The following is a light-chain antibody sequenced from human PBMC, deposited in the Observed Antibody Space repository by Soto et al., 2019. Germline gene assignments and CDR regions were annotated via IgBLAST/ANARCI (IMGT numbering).Light chain of an antibody. Sequence: DSQLTQSPSFLSASVGDTVTITCRASQGMSTYLAWYQQKPGKVPKLLIRSASTLQSGVPPRFRGGGSGTEFTLTISTLQPDDSGIYYCQQLNGYQLAFGGGTNVEIK. CDR2: SAS. V-gene: IGKV1-9*01. CDR3: QQLNGYQLA. J-gene: IGKJ4*01. CDR1: QGMSTY.